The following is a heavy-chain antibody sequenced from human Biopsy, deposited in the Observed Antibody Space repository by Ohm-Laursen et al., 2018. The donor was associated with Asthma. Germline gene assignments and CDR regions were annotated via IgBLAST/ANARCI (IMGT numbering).Heavy chain of an antibody. CDR2: VFYGGAT. CDR1: GDSISSYH. J-gene: IGHJ1*01. Sequence: PSDTLSLTWTVSGDSISSYHWSWIRQPPGKGLEWIGYVFYGGATNYNPSLKSRVTISVDTSKNQFFLRLSSVTAADTAVYYCARGVVYGGDSYAEYFQHWGQGTLVTVSS. CDR3: ARGVVYGGDSYAEYFQH. V-gene: IGHV4-59*07. D-gene: IGHD4-23*01.